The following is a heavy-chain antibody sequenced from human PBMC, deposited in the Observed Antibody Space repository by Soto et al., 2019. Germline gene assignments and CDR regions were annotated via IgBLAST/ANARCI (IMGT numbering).Heavy chain of an antibody. CDR3: ASTRGY. CDR2: LKEDGSEK. Sequence: PGGSLRLSCAASGFTFSGYWMKWVRQAPGKGLEWVATLKEDGSEKYHVDSVKGRFTISRDSAKNSVHLQMNSLRVEDTAVYYCASTRGYWGQGTLVTVSS. V-gene: IGHV3-7*05. CDR1: GFTFSGYW. D-gene: IGHD3-3*01. J-gene: IGHJ4*02.